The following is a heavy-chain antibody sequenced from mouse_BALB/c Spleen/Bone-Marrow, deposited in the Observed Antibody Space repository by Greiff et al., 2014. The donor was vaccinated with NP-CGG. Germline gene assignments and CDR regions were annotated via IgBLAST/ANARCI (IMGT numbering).Heavy chain of an antibody. CDR3: ARYGNYDAMDY. V-gene: IGHV1S81*02. D-gene: IGHD2-1*01. CDR1: GYTFTSYW. Sequence: SGAELMKPGASVKMPCKASGYTFTSYWMHWVKQRPGQGLEWIGEINPSNGRTNYNETFKSKATLTVNKSSTTAYMQLSSLTSDDSAVYYCARYGNYDAMDYWGQGTSVTVSS. J-gene: IGHJ4*01. CDR2: INPSNGRT.